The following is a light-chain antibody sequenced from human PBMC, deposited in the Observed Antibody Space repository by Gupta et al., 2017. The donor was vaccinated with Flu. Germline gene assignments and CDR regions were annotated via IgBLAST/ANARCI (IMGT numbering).Light chain of an antibody. J-gene: IGKJ4*01. CDR3: QQRSNWPLT. CDR1: QSVSSY. Sequence: EIVLPQSPATLSLSPGERATLSCRASQSVSSYLGWYQQKPGQAPRLLIYDTSNRATGIPARFSGSGSGTDFTLTISSLEPEDFALYYCQQRSNWPLTFGGGTKVEIK. CDR2: DTS. V-gene: IGKV3-11*01.